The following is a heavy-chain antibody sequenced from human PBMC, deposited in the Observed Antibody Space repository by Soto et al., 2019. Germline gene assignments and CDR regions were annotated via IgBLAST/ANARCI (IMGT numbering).Heavy chain of an antibody. V-gene: IGHV4-39*01. Sequence: SETLSLTCTVSGGSISSSSYYWGWIRQPPGKGLEWIGSIYYSGSTYYNPSLKSRVTISVDTSKNQFSLKLSPVTAADTAVYYCARTPLLRYFDWLPRISYGMDVWGQGTTVTVSS. CDR2: IYYSGST. J-gene: IGHJ6*02. CDR3: ARTPLLRYFDWLPRISYGMDV. CDR1: GGSISSSSYY. D-gene: IGHD3-9*01.